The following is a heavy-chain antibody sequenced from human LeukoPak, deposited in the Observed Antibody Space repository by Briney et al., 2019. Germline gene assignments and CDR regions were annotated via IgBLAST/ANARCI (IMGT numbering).Heavy chain of an antibody. Sequence: SQTLSLTCTVSGGSISSSGYYWSWIRQPPGKGLEWIGYIYYNGSTYYNPSLKSRVTISVDTSKNQFSLKLSSVTAADTAVYYCARGGYGILTGFEFDYWGQGTLVTVSS. V-gene: IGHV4-31*03. CDR3: ARGGYGILTGFEFDY. J-gene: IGHJ4*02. CDR2: IYYNGST. D-gene: IGHD3-9*01. CDR1: GGSISSSGYY.